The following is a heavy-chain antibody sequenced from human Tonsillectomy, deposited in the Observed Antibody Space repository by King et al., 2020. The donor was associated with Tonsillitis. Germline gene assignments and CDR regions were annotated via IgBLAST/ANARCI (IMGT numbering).Heavy chain of an antibody. Sequence: QLVQSGAEVKKPGASXKVSCKASGYTXTSYGISWVRQAPGQGLEWMGWISAXNXXTXXAXXLXAXVTMTTDTXTNTXXMELRRXRSDDTAGSYCGREXXXXXXXXFXXXXXGTXXXXXXXSXXXXXVXPLAXXXXSTXXXTAAXXCXXKDY. CDR1: GYTXTSYG. J-gene: IGHJ4*01. V-gene: IGHV1-18*01. D-gene: IGHD1-14*01. CDR3: GREXXXXXXXXFXXXXXGTXXXXXXXSXXXXXVXPLAXXXXSTXXXTAAXXCXXKDY. CDR2: ISAXNXXT.